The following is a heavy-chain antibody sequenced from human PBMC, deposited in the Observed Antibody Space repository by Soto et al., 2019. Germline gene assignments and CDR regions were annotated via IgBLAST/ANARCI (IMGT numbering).Heavy chain of an antibody. Sequence: EVQLVESGGGLIQPGGSLRLSCAASGFTFSSYSMNWVRQFPGKGLEWISYISSSSATIYYADSVMGRFTISRDNARNSLYLQMNSLRAEDTAVYYCASDPLNTDHCFDYWGEGTLVAVSS. D-gene: IGHD2-2*02. CDR1: GFTFSSYS. CDR2: ISSSSATI. CDR3: ASDPLNTDHCFDY. J-gene: IGHJ4*02. V-gene: IGHV3-48*01.